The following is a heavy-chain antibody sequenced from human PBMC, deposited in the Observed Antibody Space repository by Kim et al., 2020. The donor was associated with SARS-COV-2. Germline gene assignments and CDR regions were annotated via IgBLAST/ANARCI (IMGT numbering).Heavy chain of an antibody. V-gene: IGHV3-23*01. J-gene: IGHJ2*01. CDR3: AKRGLEALGSRYFDL. D-gene: IGHD4-4*01. CDR1: GFTFSTYA. CDR2: ITAGGGTT. Sequence: GGSLRLSCAASGFTFSTYAMTWVRQAPGKGLEWVSTITAGGGTTFDADSVKGRFTISRDNSKNTLYVQMNSLTAEDTAVYYCAKRGLEALGSRYFDLWGRGTLVTVSS.